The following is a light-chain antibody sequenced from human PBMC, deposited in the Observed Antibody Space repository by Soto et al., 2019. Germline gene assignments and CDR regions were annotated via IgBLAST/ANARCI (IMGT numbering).Light chain of an antibody. CDR3: QQYKAYPYT. Sequence: DIQMTQSRSTVSACVGDSISITFRASQSITTWLAWYQQRPGKAPKLLIYDVSSLQSGVPSRFSGSGSGTEFTLTISSLQPDHFATYYCQQYKAYPYTFAQGTKVDIK. CDR2: DVS. CDR1: QSITTW. J-gene: IGKJ2*01. V-gene: IGKV1-5*01.